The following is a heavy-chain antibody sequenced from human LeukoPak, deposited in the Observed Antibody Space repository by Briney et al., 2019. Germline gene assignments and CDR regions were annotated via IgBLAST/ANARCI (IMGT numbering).Heavy chain of an antibody. CDR2: IKQDGSEK. CDR3: ATDPYSSGWYDDDY. CDR1: GFTFRSYE. V-gene: IGHV3-7*01. D-gene: IGHD6-19*01. J-gene: IGHJ4*02. Sequence: GGSLRLSCAASGFTFRSYEVNWVRQAPGKGLEWVANIKQDGSEKYYVDSVKGRFTISRDNAKNSLYLQMNSLRAEDTAVYYCATDPYSSGWYDDDYWGQGTLVTVSS.